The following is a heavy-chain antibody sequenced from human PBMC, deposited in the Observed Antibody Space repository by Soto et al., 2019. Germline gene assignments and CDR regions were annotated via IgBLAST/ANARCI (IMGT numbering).Heavy chain of an antibody. CDR1: GFTFSSYA. CDR3: ATPGIRLDY. CDR2: ISGSGGST. Sequence: GGSLRLSCAASGFTFSSYAMSWVRQAPGKGLEWVSAISGSGGSTYYADSVKGRFTISRDNSKNTLYLQMNSLGAEVTAVYYCATPGIRLDYWGQGTQVTVSS. V-gene: IGHV3-23*01. D-gene: IGHD3-10*01. J-gene: IGHJ4*02.